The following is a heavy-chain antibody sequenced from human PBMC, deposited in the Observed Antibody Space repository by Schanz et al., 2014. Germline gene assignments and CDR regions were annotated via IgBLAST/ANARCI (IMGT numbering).Heavy chain of an antibody. CDR2: ISSSTNYI. D-gene: IGHD2-2*01. Sequence: EVQLVESGGGLVKPGGSLRLSCAASGITFSTYSINWVRQAPGKGLEWVSSISSSTNYIYYADSVKGRFTISRDNAKNSLCLQMNSLRAEDTAVYYCTLVPAATICFDYWGQGTLVTVSS. CDR3: TLVPAATICFDY. J-gene: IGHJ4*02. V-gene: IGHV3-21*01. CDR1: GITFSTYS.